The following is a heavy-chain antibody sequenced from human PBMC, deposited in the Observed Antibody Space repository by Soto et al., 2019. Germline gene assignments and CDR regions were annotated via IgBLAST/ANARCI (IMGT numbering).Heavy chain of an antibody. J-gene: IGHJ4*02. Sequence: GGSLRLSCAASGFAFSSYAMSWVRQAPGKGLEWVSAISGSGGSTYYADSVKGRFTISRDNSKNTLYLQMNSLRAEDTAVYYCAKDNDRGVINYFDYWGQGTLVTVSS. V-gene: IGHV3-23*01. CDR3: AKDNDRGVINYFDY. CDR1: GFAFSSYA. CDR2: ISGSGGST. D-gene: IGHD3-10*02.